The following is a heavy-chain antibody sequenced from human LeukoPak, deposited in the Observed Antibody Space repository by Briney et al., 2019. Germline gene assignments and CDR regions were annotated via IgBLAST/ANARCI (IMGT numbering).Heavy chain of an antibody. CDR1: GYVFTNYA. J-gene: IGHJ4*02. D-gene: IGHD6-13*01. CDR2: ISANNGNT. V-gene: IGHV1-18*01. Sequence: VASVKVSCRASGYVFTNYAITWVRQAPGQGLEWMGWISANNGNTKYAQILQGRVTMTKDSSTTTVYMELRSLRCDDTALYYCSRSPSAGPPRVDYLVQGTLVTVSS. CDR3: SRSPSAGPPRVDY.